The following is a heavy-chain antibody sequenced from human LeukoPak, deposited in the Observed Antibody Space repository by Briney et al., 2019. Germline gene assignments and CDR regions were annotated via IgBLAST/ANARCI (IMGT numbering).Heavy chain of an antibody. Sequence: SETLSLTCTVSGGSISSSSYYWGWIRQPPGKGLEWIGSIYYSGSTYYNPSLKSRVTISADTSKNLLSLKVTSVTAADTAVYYCARIRESGGWHFLFDYWGRGTLVTVSS. V-gene: IGHV4-39*07. D-gene: IGHD6-19*01. CDR1: GGSISSSSYY. J-gene: IGHJ4*02. CDR2: IYYSGST. CDR3: ARIRESGGWHFLFDY.